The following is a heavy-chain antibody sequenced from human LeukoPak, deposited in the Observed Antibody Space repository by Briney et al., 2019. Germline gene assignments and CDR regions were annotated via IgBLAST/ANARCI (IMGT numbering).Heavy chain of an antibody. D-gene: IGHD5-12*01. CDR1: GGSISSSNW. V-gene: IGHV4-4*02. Sequence: SETLSITCAVSGGSISSSNWWSWVRQPPGKGLEWIGEIYHSGSTNYNPSLKSRVTISVDKSKNQFSLKLSSVTAADTAVYYCAREGYTGYDRWFDPWGQGTLVTVSS. J-gene: IGHJ5*02. CDR2: IYHSGST. CDR3: AREGYTGYDRWFDP.